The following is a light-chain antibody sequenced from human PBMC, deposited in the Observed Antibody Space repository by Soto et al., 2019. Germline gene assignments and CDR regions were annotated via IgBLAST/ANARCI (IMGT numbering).Light chain of an antibody. J-gene: IGLJ1*01. CDR3: QSYDSSLSGYV. Sequence: QSVLTQPPSVSGAPGQRVTISCTGSRSNIGAGYDVHWYQQLPGTAPKLLIYGNSNRPSGVPDRFSGSKSGTSASLAITGLQAEDEADYYCQSYDSSLSGYVFGTGTK. CDR2: GNS. V-gene: IGLV1-40*01. CDR1: RSNIGAGYD.